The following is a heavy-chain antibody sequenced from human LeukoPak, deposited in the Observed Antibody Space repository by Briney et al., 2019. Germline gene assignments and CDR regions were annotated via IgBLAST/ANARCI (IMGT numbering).Heavy chain of an antibody. CDR2: INYSGST. V-gene: IGHV4-59*01. J-gene: IGHJ6*03. Sequence: SETLSLTCTVSGGSISSYYRSWIRQPPGKGLEWIGYINYSGSTNSNPSLKSRVTISVDTSKNQFSLRLSSVTAADTAVYYCAASKKYGSGSYYVYYMDVWGKGTTVTISS. CDR1: GGSISSYY. CDR3: AASKKYGSGSYYVYYMDV. D-gene: IGHD3-10*01.